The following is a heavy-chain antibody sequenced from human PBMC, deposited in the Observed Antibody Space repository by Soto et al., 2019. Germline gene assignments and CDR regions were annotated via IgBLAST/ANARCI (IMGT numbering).Heavy chain of an antibody. CDR3: ETGGGDDYNSAY. Sequence: QVQLVESGGGVVQPGRSLSLSCTASGFTFSSYAMHWVRQAPGKGLEWLAGISYDGSNKYYADSVKGRFTISSDNSKNTRYLQMNSMRAEDTAVYYFETGGGDDYNSAYWGQGTLVIVSS. D-gene: IGHD3-16*01. V-gene: IGHV3-30-3*01. J-gene: IGHJ4*02. CDR1: GFTFSSYA. CDR2: ISYDGSNK.